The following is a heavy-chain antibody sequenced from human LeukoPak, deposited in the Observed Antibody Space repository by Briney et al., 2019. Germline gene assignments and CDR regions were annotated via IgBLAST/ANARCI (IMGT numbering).Heavy chain of an antibody. Sequence: PSETLSFTCTVSGGSISSGGYYWSWIRQHPGKGLEWIGYIYYSGSTYYNPSLKSRVTISVDTSKNQFSLKLSSVTAADTAVYYCARDRYDSSGYYYVRPYNWFDPWGQGTLVTVSS. V-gene: IGHV4-31*03. CDR2: IYYSGST. J-gene: IGHJ5*02. CDR3: ARDRYDSSGYYYVRPYNWFDP. D-gene: IGHD3-22*01. CDR1: GGSISSGGYY.